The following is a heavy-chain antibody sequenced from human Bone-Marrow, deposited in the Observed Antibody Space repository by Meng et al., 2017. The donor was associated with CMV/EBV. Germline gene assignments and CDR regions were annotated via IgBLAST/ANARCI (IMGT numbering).Heavy chain of an antibody. CDR2: IRYDGSNK. Sequence: GGSLRLSCAASGFTFSSYGMHWVRQAPGKGLEWVAFIRYDGSNKYYADSVKGRFTISRDNSKNTLYLKMNSLRAEDTAVYYCAKIGPLMSYDFWSGYRYGYYGMDVWGQGTTVTVSS. D-gene: IGHD3-3*01. V-gene: IGHV3-30*02. CDR1: GFTFSSYG. CDR3: AKIGPLMSYDFWSGYRYGYYGMDV. J-gene: IGHJ6*02.